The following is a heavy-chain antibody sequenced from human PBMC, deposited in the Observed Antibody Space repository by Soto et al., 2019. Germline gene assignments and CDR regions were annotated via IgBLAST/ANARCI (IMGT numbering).Heavy chain of an antibody. D-gene: IGHD6-6*01. Sequence: GGSLRLSCAASGFTFSSYGMHWVRQAPGKGLEWVAVISYDGSNKYYADSVKGRFTIPRDNSKNTLYLQMNSLRAEDTAVYYCAKNQYPYSSSPWGVDYWGQGTLVTVSS. CDR1: GFTFSSYG. CDR2: ISYDGSNK. CDR3: AKNQYPYSSSPWGVDY. J-gene: IGHJ4*02. V-gene: IGHV3-30*18.